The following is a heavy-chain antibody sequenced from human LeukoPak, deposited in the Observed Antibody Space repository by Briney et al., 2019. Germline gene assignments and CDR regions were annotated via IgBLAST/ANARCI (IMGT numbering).Heavy chain of an antibody. V-gene: IGHV3-30*18. D-gene: IGHD1-1*01. J-gene: IGHJ4*02. CDR1: GFTFSSYG. CDR2: ISDDGRNK. Sequence: GRSLRPSCAASGFTFSSYGMHWVRQAPGKGLEWVAVISDDGRNKKYADSVRGRFTISRDDSNNTLYLQMNSLRAEDTGVYYCAKDRETTASGTFDYWGQGTLVTVSS. CDR3: AKDRETTASGTFDY.